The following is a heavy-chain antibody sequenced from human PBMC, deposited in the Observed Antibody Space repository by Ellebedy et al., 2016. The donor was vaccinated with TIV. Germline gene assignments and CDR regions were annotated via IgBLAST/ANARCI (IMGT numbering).Heavy chain of an antibody. CDR2: IRRYNGET. J-gene: IGHJ4*02. Sequence: ASVKVSXXSSAETYPTLYVHWVRQAPGQGLEWMGWIRRYNGETRYAQKFQGRVTVTSDTSISTTYMELSRLRPDDTALYYCASKHCTGGNCHHPTFDYWGQGSLVTVSS. CDR1: AETYPTLY. V-gene: IGHV1-2*02. D-gene: IGHD2-8*02. CDR3: ASKHCTGGNCHHPTFDY.